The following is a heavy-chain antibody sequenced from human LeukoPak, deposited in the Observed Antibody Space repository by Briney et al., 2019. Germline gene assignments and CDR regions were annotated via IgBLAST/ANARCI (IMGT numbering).Heavy chain of an antibody. CDR2: ISGSGYRT. V-gene: IGHV3-23*01. CDR1: GFTFSSYA. Sequence: GGSLRLSCAASGFTFSSYALSWVRQAPGKGLEWVSAISGSGYRTDYVDSVKGRFTISRDSSRNTVYLQMNSLRAEDTAVYYCAKDEGYYDSSGYWRDWGQGTLVTVSS. D-gene: IGHD3-22*01. J-gene: IGHJ4*02. CDR3: AKDEGYYDSSGYWRD.